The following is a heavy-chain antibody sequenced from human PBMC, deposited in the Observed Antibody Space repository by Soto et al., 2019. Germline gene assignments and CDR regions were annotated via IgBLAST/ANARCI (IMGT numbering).Heavy chain of an antibody. V-gene: IGHV3-23*01. CDR2: ISGSGFKK. Sequence: PGGSLRLSCAASGFIFENFGMSWVRQAPGKGLEWISSISGSGFKKYYADSVKGRFTISRDNSKSTVYLELNNLSAEDTAVYHCAKNQGVELVPLATVDWFDPWGQGSVATVPS. CDR3: AKNQGVELVPLATVDWFDP. CDR1: GFIFENFG. J-gene: IGHJ5*02. D-gene: IGHD1-26*01.